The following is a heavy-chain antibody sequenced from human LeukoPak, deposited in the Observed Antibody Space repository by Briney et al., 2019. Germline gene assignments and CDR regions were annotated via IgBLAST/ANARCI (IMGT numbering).Heavy chain of an antibody. CDR3: ARDGPMEQLVHRSDYYMDV. Sequence: ASVKVSCKASGYTFTSYGISWVRQAPGQGLEWMGWISAYNGNTNYAQKLQGRVTMTTDTSTSTAYMELRSLRSDDTAVYYCARDGPMEQLVHRSDYYMDVWGKGTTVTVSS. J-gene: IGHJ6*03. V-gene: IGHV1-18*01. CDR1: GYTFTSYG. D-gene: IGHD6-6*01. CDR2: ISAYNGNT.